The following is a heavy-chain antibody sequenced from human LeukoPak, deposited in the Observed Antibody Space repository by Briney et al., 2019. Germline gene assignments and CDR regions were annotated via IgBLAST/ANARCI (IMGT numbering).Heavy chain of an antibody. J-gene: IGHJ4*01. CDR3: ARDGTAAGLYFDL. CDR2: IRRDGSEK. V-gene: IGHV3-7*01. CDR1: GFTFTDYW. Sequence: GGSLRLSCEVSGFTFTDYWMNWVRQAPGKGPEWVASIRRDGSEKTYVDSVKGRFTISRDNTKNSLSLQLNGLRAEDTAVYYCARDGTAAGLYFDLWGQGTLVTVSS. D-gene: IGHD6-13*01.